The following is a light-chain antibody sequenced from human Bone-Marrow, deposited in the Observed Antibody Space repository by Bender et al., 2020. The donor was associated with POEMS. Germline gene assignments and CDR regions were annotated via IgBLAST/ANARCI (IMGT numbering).Light chain of an antibody. CDR3: QSTDSSGSYVV. J-gene: IGLJ2*01. CDR1: DLPRQH. Sequence: SYELTQPPSVSVSPGQTARIICSGEDLPRQHGYWYQQKPGQAPVLVIYKDSERPSGIPERFSGSSSGTTVTLTISGVQAEDESDYYCQSTDSSGSYVVFGGGTKLTVL. V-gene: IGLV3-25*03. CDR2: KDS.